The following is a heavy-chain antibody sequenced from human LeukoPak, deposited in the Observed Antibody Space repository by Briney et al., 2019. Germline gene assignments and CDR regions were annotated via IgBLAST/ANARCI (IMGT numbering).Heavy chain of an antibody. CDR3: ARVGQLWHYYFDY. J-gene: IGHJ4*02. CDR2: IKQDGSEK. Sequence: GGSLRLSCAASGFTFSSYWMSWVRQAPGKGLEWVANIKQDGSEKYYVDSVKGRFTISRDNAKNSVYLQMNSLRAEDTALYYCARVGQLWHYYFDYWGQGTLVTVSS. V-gene: IGHV3-7*03. D-gene: IGHD5-18*01. CDR1: GFTFSSYW.